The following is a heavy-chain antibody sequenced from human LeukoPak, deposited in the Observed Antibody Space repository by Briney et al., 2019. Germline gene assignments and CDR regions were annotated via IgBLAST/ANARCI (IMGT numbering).Heavy chain of an antibody. CDR2: TSSSSDRI. J-gene: IGHJ5*02. V-gene: IGHV3-48*02. CDR1: GFLFSSYS. D-gene: IGHD3-10*01. CDR3: ARVPRGADNWFDP. Sequence: PGGSLRLSCAASGFLFSSYSMNWVRQVPGEGLEWLSSTSSSSDRIIYADSVKGRFTISRDNAKNSLDLQMTSLRDEDTAVYYCARVPRGADNWFDPWGQGTLVTVSS.